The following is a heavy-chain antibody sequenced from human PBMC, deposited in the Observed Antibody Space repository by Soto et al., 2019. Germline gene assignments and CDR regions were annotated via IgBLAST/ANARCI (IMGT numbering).Heavy chain of an antibody. V-gene: IGHV3-23*01. J-gene: IGHJ6*02. CDR3: AKGGNRDYHYYGMDV. D-gene: IGHD3-16*01. Sequence: PGGSLRLSCAASGFTFSSYAMSWVRQAPGKGLEWVSAISGSGGSTYYADSVKGRFTISRDNSKNTLYLQMNSLRAEDTAVYYCAKGGNRDYHYYGMDVWGQGTTVTVSS. CDR1: GFTFSSYA. CDR2: ISGSGGST.